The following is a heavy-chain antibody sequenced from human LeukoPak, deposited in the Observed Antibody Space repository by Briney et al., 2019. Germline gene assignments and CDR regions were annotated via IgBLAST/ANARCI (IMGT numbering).Heavy chain of an antibody. CDR1: GFTFSSYA. Sequence: GGSLRLSCAASGFTFSSYAMHWVRQAPGKGLEWVAVISYDGSNKYYADSVKGRFTISRDNSKNSLYLQMNSLRAVDTAVYYCARDAEELEPPVWGQGTLVTVSS. J-gene: IGHJ4*02. CDR2: ISYDGSNK. D-gene: IGHD1-1*01. CDR3: ARDAEELEPPV. V-gene: IGHV3-30-3*01.